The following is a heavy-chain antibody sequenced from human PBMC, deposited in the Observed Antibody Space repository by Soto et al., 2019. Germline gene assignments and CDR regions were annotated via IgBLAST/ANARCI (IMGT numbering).Heavy chain of an antibody. CDR3: ARGSLGPDY. Sequence: SETLSLTCTVSSASLSNYYWSWIRQPAGKGLEWIGRIFPTGNTDYNPSLRSRVTMSVDTSKNQFSLKLNSVTAADTAVYYCARGSLGPDYWGPGTLVTVSS. V-gene: IGHV4-4*07. CDR1: SASLSNYY. D-gene: IGHD1-26*01. CDR2: IFPTGNT. J-gene: IGHJ4*02.